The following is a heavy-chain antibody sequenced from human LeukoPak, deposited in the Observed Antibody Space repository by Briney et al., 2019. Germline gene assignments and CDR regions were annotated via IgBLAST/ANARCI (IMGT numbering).Heavy chain of an antibody. Sequence: QAGGSLRLSCAASGFTFSSYTMNWVRQPPGKGLEWVSNIGTSSTTIYYADSVKGRFTISRDNTKKSLYLQVNSLRAEDTAVYYCARDRDSSSSTPFYYYYYMDIWGKGTTVIVSS. CDR3: ARDRDSSSSTPFYYYYYMDI. CDR2: IGTSSTTI. J-gene: IGHJ6*03. D-gene: IGHD6-6*01. CDR1: GFTFSSYT. V-gene: IGHV3-48*04.